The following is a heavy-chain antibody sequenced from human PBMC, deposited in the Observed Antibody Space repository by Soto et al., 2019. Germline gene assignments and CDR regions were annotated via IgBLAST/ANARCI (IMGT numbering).Heavy chain of an antibody. CDR2: ISGSGGST. CDR3: AKEWSLSADIVVVPAAIDY. V-gene: IGHV3-23*01. J-gene: IGHJ4*02. CDR1: GFTFSSYA. D-gene: IGHD2-2*01. Sequence: GGSLRLSCAASGFTFSSYAMSWVRQAPGKGLEWVSAISGSGGSTYYADSVKGRFTISRDNSKNTLYLQMNSLRAEDTAVYYCAKEWSLSADIVVVPAAIDYWGQGTLVTVSS.